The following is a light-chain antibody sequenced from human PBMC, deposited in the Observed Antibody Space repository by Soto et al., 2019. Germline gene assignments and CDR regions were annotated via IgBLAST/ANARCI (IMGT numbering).Light chain of an antibody. Sequence: EIVMTQSPATLSVSPGERATLSCRASQSVSSNLAWYQHKPGQAPRLLIFDASQRATGIPARFSGSGSGTDFTLTISSLEPEDFAVYYCQQRSNWRLITFGQGTRLEIK. CDR2: DAS. J-gene: IGKJ5*01. CDR1: QSVSSN. V-gene: IGKV3-11*01. CDR3: QQRSNWRLIT.